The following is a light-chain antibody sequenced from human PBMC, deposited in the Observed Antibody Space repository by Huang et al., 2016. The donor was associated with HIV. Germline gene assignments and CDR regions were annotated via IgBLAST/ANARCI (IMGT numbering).Light chain of an antibody. J-gene: IGKJ5*01. Sequence: DIQMTQSPSSLSASVGDRVTITCRASQGISNSLAWYQQKPGKAATLLLYAASRLKSGVPSRCSGSGCGTDYTLPIISLQPEDFSTYYCQQYYSTPPITFGRGTRLEMK. CDR2: AAS. CDR1: QGISNS. CDR3: QQYYSTPPIT. V-gene: IGKV1-NL1*01.